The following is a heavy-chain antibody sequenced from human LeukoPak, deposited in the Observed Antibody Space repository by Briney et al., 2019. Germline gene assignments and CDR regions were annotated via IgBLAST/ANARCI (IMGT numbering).Heavy chain of an antibody. CDR1: GGSVSSHF. CDR3: ARRGSSTGWSFDY. D-gene: IGHD2-8*02. CDR2: IYNSGIT. V-gene: IGHV4-59*02. Sequence: SETLSLTCTVSGGSVSSHFWSWIRQPPGKGLEWIGYIYNSGITNYNPSLKSRVTMSVDTSKNQFSLMLRSVTAADTAVYFCARRGSSTGWSFDYWGLGSLVTVSS. J-gene: IGHJ4*02.